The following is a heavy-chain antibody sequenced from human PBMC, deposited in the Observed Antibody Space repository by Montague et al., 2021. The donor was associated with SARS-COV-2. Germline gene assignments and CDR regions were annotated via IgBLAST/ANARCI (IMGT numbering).Heavy chain of an antibody. Sequence: SLRLSCAASGFPFGDYAMSWVRQAPGKGLEWVSGINWNGGSTGSADSVKGRFTISRDNAKNSLYLQMNSLRAEDTALYYCARDTRSEYFDFLTGYYKGVFFDYWGQGTLVPVSS. J-gene: IGHJ4*02. CDR3: ARDTRSEYFDFLTGYYKGVFFDY. D-gene: IGHD3-9*01. CDR2: INWNGGST. V-gene: IGHV3-20*04. CDR1: GFPFGDYA.